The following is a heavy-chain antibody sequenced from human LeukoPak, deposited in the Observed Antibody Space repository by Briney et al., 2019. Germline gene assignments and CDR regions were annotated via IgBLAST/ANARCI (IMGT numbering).Heavy chain of an antibody. J-gene: IGHJ6*03. D-gene: IGHD3-22*01. CDR2: INHSGST. CDR3: ARGLGSSGYFPYYYYYYMDV. CDR1: GGSFSGYY. V-gene: IGHV4-34*01. Sequence: SETLSLTCAVYGGSFSGYYWSWIRQPPGKGLEWIGEINHSGSTNYNPSLKSRVTISVDTSKNQFSLKLSSVTAADTAVYYCARGLGSSGYFPYYYYYYMDVWGKGTTVTVSS.